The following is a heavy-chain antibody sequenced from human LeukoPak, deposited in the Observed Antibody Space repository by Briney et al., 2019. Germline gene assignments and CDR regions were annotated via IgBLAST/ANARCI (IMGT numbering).Heavy chain of an antibody. CDR3: ANIAVAGVYYYYGMDV. D-gene: IGHD6-19*01. V-gene: IGHV1-2*02. Sequence: GASVRVSCKASGYTFTGYYMHWVRQAPGQGLEWMGWINPNSGGTNYAQKFQGRVTMTRDTSISTAYMELSRLRSDDTAVYYCANIAVAGVYYYYGMDVWGNGTSVTVSS. CDR2: INPNSGGT. CDR1: GYTFTGYY. J-gene: IGHJ6*04.